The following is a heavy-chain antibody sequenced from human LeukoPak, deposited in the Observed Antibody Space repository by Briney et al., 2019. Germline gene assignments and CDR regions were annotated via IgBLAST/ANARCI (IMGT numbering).Heavy chain of an antibody. CDR2: IGSDGRTT. J-gene: IGHJ4*02. Sequence: GGSLRLSCAASGFTFSSYVISWVRQAPGKGLVWVSVIGSDGRTTSYADSVKGRSTTSRDNSKNTVYLKMDSLRPEDTAVYYCAAYYYDSGTSSRGGFDYWGQGAQVTVSS. D-gene: IGHD3-10*01. CDR3: AAYYYDSGTSSRGGFDY. V-gene: IGHV3-23*01. CDR1: GFTFSSYV.